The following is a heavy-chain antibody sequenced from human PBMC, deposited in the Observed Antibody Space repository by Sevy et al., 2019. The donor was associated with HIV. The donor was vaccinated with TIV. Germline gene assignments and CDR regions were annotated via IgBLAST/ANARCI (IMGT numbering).Heavy chain of an antibody. CDR1: GFPFSSHW. CDR2: INSDDTSI. CDR3: ARGSRVAFDY. J-gene: IGHJ4*02. V-gene: IGHV3-74*01. Sequence: GGSLRLSCEASGFPFSSHWMHWVRQGPGQGLVWVSGINSDDTSIPYADSVKGRFTISRDNVKNTLYLQMSSLRAEDTALYYCARGSRVAFDYWGQGTLVTVS.